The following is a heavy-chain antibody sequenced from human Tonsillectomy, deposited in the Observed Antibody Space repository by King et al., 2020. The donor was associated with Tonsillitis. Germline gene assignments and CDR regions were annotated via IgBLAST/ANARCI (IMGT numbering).Heavy chain of an antibody. V-gene: IGHV3-53*01. CDR1: GFTVSSNY. Sequence: VQLVESGGGLIQPGGSLRLSCAASGFTVSSNYMSWVRQAPGKGLEWVAVIYSGGSTYYADSVKGRFTISRDNSKNTLDLQMNSLRAEDTAVYYCARDSDYVWGSFDYWGQGTLVTVSS. CDR2: IYSGGST. CDR3: ARDSDYVWGSFDY. J-gene: IGHJ4*02. D-gene: IGHD3-16*01.